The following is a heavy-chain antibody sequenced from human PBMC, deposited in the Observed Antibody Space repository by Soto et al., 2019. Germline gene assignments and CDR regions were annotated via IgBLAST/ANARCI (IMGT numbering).Heavy chain of an antibody. D-gene: IGHD3-22*01. J-gene: IGHJ4*02. CDR2: IYYSGST. CDR3: ARVYYYDSSGYYDY. Sequence: PSETLSLTCTVSGGSISSYYWSWIRQPPGKGLEWIGDIYYSGSTNYNPSLKSRVTISVDTSKNQFSLKLSSVTAADTAVYYCARVYYYDSSGYYDYWGQGTLVTVSS. CDR1: GGSISSYY. V-gene: IGHV4-59*01.